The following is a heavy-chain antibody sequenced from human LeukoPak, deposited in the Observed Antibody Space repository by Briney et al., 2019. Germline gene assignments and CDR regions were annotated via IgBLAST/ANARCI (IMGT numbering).Heavy chain of an antibody. D-gene: IGHD3-22*01. J-gene: IGHJ4*02. Sequence: GGSLRLSCAASGFTFSSYSMNWVRQAPGKGLEWVSSISSSSSYIYYADSVKGRFTISRDNAKNSLYLQMNSLRAEDTAVYYCARTLSYDSSGYPPDYWGQGTLVTVSS. V-gene: IGHV3-21*01. CDR1: GFTFSSYS. CDR2: ISSSSSYI. CDR3: ARTLSYDSSGYPPDY.